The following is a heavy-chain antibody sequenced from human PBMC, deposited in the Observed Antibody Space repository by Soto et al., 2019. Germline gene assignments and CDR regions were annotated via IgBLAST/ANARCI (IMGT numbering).Heavy chain of an antibody. D-gene: IGHD3-3*01. CDR2: TYYRSKWYN. CDR1: GDSVSSNSAA. Sequence: QVQLQQSGPGLVKPSQTLSLTCAISGDSVSSNSAAWNWIRQSPSRGLEWLGRTYYRSKWYNDYAVSVNSRITINPDTSKNQFSRQMNSVTPEDTAVYYCARAPGYDHYHYYGMDVWGQGTTVTVSS. J-gene: IGHJ6*02. V-gene: IGHV6-1*01. CDR3: ARAPGYDHYHYYGMDV.